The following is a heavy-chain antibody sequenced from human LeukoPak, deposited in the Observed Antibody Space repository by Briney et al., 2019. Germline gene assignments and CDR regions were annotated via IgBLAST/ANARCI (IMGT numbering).Heavy chain of an antibody. CDR3: AKDYYDFWSGKYASYGMDV. Sequence: QAGGSLRLSCAASGFTFSSYAMSWVRQAPGKGLEWVSAISGSGGSTYYADSVKGRFTISRDNSKNTLYLQMNSLRAEETAVYYCAKDYYDFWSGKYASYGMDVWGQGTTVTVSS. CDR1: GFTFSSYA. V-gene: IGHV3-23*01. D-gene: IGHD3-3*01. J-gene: IGHJ6*02. CDR2: ISGSGGST.